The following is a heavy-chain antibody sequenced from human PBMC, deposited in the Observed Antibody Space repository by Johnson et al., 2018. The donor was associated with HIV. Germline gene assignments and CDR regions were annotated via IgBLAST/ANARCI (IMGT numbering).Heavy chain of an antibody. D-gene: IGHD6-13*01. CDR3: ARDDDPLWSSSWQGGAFDI. CDR2: ISYDGSNK. V-gene: IGHV3-30*19. J-gene: IGHJ3*02. CDR1: GFTFSSYG. Sequence: QVQLVESGGGLIQPGRSLRLSCAASGFTFSSYGMHWVRQAPGKGLEWVAVISYDGSNKYYADSVKGRFTISRDNSKNTLYLQMNSLRAEDTAVYYCARDDDPLWSSSWQGGAFDIWGQGTMVTVSS.